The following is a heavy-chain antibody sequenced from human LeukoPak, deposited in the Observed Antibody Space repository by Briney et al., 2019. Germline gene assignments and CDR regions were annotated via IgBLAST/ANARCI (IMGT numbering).Heavy chain of an antibody. D-gene: IGHD5-12*01. J-gene: IGHJ4*02. CDR1: GRPFSSYY. V-gene: IGHV4-59*01. Sequence: SETLSLPCTVSGRPFSSYYWRWIRQPPGKGLEGLGYIYYSGRTNYNPSLKSRVTISVDTSKNQFSLRLSSVTAADTAVYYCARERDLGGYDHFDYWGQGTLVTVSS. CDR2: IYYSGRT. CDR3: ARERDLGGYDHFDY.